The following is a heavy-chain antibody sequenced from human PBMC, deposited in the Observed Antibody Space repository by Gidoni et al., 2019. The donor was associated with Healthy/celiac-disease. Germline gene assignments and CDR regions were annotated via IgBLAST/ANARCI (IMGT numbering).Heavy chain of an antibody. Sequence: VQLVHSGAEVKQPGSSVKVSCKASGGTFSSYAISWVRQAPGQGLEWMGGILPLFGTANYAQKFQGRVTITADESTSTAYMELSSLRSEDTAVYYCARRKAVALHYYGMDVWGQGTTVTVSS. J-gene: IGHJ6*02. V-gene: IGHV1-69*01. CDR1: GGTFSSYA. CDR3: ARRKAVALHYYGMDV. D-gene: IGHD6-19*01. CDR2: ILPLFGTA.